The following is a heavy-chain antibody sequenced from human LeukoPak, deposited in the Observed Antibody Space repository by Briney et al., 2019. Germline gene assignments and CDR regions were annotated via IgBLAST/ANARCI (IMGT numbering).Heavy chain of an antibody. V-gene: IGHV4-34*01. D-gene: IGHD6-19*01. CDR1: GGSFSAYY. J-gene: IGHJ4*02. CDR3: ATERRYSSGRWDYYFDD. CDR2: INHSGGT. Sequence: SETLSLTCTVSGGSFSAYYWSWIRQSPGKGLEWIGEINHSGGTNYNPSLKSRVTLSVDTSKNQFSLKLTSLTSADTAVYYCATERRYSSGRWDYYFDDWGQGTLVTVSS.